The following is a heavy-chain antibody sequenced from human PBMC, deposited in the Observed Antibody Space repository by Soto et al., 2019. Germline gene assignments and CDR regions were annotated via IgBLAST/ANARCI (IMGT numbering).Heavy chain of an antibody. CDR3: AKVLLSLQEWMTFDY. J-gene: IGHJ4*02. D-gene: IGHD3-3*01. V-gene: IGHV3-48*01. CDR2: ISGRSNTI. Sequence: GGSLRLSCVASGFTFSDYNMNWVRQAPGKGLEWVSFISGRSNTIYYADSVKGRFTTSRDNAKNSLYLQMNSLRAEGTAVYYCAKVLLSLQEWMTFDYWGQGTLVTVSS. CDR1: GFTFSDYN.